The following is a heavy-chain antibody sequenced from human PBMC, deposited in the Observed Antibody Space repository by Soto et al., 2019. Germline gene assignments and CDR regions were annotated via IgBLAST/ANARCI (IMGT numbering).Heavy chain of an antibody. J-gene: IGHJ4*02. V-gene: IGHV1-69*12. D-gene: IGHD5-12*01. CDR2: IIPIFGTA. CDR3: ASLLRGYSGTGDY. Sequence: QVQLVQSGAEVKKPGSSVKVSCKASGGTFSSSAISWVRQAPGQGLEWMGGIIPIFGTANYAQKFQGRVTITADESTSTAYMELSSLISKDTAVYYCASLLRGYSGTGDYWGQGTLVTVSS. CDR1: GGTFSSSA.